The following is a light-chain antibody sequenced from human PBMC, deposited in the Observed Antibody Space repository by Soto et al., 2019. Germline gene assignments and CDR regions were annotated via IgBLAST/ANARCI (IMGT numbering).Light chain of an antibody. CDR1: QSVLYSSNNKNY. CDR2: WAS. V-gene: IGKV4-1*01. Sequence: DIVMTQSPDSLAVSLGERATINCKSSQSVLYSSNNKNYLAWYQQKPGQPPKLLIYWASTRESGVPERFSGSGSGTDFTLTISSLQAEDVAVYYCQQYYNIPPYTFGRGTKLEIK. CDR3: QQYYNIPPYT. J-gene: IGKJ2*01.